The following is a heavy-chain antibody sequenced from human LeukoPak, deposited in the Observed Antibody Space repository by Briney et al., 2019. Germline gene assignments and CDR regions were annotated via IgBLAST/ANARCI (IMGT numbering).Heavy chain of an antibody. CDR1: GFTFSSYS. D-gene: IGHD6-19*01. Sequence: NPGGSLRLSCAASGFTFSSYSMNWVRQAPGKGLEWVSSISSSSSYIYYADSVKGRFTISRDNAKNSLYLQMNSLRAEDTAVYYCARVGSGASLAYYFDYWGQGTLVTVSS. V-gene: IGHV3-21*01. CDR2: ISSSSSYI. CDR3: ARVGSGASLAYYFDY. J-gene: IGHJ4*02.